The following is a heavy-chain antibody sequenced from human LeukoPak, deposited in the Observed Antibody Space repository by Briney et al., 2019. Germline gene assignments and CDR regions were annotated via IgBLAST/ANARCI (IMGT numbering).Heavy chain of an antibody. V-gene: IGHV3-33*01. CDR2: IWDDGSNK. J-gene: IGHJ4*02. D-gene: IGHD1-14*01. Sequence: GGSLRLSCAASRFTFSDSGMHWVRQAPGKGLEWVAFIWDDGSNKYYADSVKGRFTISRDNSMNTLYVRMNSLRAEDTAVYYCARGRGNHPYFDFWGQGTLVTVSS. CDR1: RFTFSDSG. CDR3: ARGRGNHPYFDF.